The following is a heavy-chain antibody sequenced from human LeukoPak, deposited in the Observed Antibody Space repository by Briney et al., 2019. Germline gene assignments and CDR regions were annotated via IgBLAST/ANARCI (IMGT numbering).Heavy chain of an antibody. J-gene: IGHJ5*02. Sequence: GGSLRLSCAASGLTGSHNYVSWVRQAPGKGLEWVSAIHTSGDTCYADSAKGRFTISRDTSKNTLYLQINSLRVEDTAVYYCIVFGDSNHWGQGTLVTVSS. CDR1: GLTGSHNY. CDR3: IVFGDSNH. V-gene: IGHV3-53*01. D-gene: IGHD4-17*01. CDR2: IHTSGDT.